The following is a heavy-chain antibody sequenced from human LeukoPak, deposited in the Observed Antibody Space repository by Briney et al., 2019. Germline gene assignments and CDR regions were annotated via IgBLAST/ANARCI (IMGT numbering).Heavy chain of an antibody. CDR3: AKDLSGNYRAYFDY. CDR2: ISSDGSTK. V-gene: IGHV3-30*18. CDR1: GFTFSTYD. J-gene: IGHJ4*02. D-gene: IGHD1-26*01. Sequence: GGSLRLSCAASGFTFSTYDMHWVRQTPGKGLEWVAAISSDGSTKYYADSVKGRFTISRDNSKNTLYLQMNSLRAEDTAVYYCAKDLSGNYRAYFDYWGQGTLVTVSS.